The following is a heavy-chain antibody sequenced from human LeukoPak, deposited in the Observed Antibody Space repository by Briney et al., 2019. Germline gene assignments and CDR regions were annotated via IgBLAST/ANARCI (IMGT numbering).Heavy chain of an antibody. CDR1: GGSISSSSYN. CDR3: ARDARRSSYYDSSGYYYRDYYYYYMDV. Sequence: PSETLSLTCTVSGGSISSSSYNWGWLRQPPGTGLEWIGSFDNSGSTYYNTFLKSRVTISVDTSKDQFSLKLTSVTAADTAVYYCARDARRSSYYDSSGYYYRDYYYYYMDVWGKGTTVTVSS. D-gene: IGHD3-22*01. CDR2: FDNSGST. J-gene: IGHJ6*03. V-gene: IGHV4-39*02.